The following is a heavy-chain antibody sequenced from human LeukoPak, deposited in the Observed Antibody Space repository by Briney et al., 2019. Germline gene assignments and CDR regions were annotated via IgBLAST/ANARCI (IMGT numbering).Heavy chain of an antibody. D-gene: IGHD4-17*01. J-gene: IGHJ4*02. Sequence: SETLSLTCAVHGGSFSGNYWSWFRQPPGKGLEWFGAINHSGRTNNNQTIKRRVRRSVDTSKTQGSLKLSSVSAADTAVYYCVGSVDYDELYYFDYWGQGTLVTVSS. CDR3: VGSVDYDELYYFDY. V-gene: IGHV4-34*01. CDR2: INHSGRT. CDR1: GGSFSGNY.